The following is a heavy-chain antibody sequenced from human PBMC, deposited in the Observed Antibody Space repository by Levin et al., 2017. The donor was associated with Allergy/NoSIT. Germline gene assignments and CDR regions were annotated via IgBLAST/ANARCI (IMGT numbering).Heavy chain of an antibody. CDR1: GYTFTSYG. D-gene: IGHD6-6*01. CDR2: ISAYNGNT. Sequence: ASVKVSCKASGYTFTSYGISWVRQAPGQGLEWMGWISAYNGNTNYAQKLQGRVTMTTDTSTSTAYMELRSLRSDDTAVYYCARGARMIAARPLYGMDVWGQGTTVTVSS. J-gene: IGHJ6*02. CDR3: ARGARMIAARPLYGMDV. V-gene: IGHV1-18*01.